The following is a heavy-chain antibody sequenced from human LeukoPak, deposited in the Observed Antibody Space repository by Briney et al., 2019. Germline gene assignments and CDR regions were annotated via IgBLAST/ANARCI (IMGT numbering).Heavy chain of an antibody. CDR2: NSAYNGNT. V-gene: IGHV1-18*01. J-gene: IGHJ3*02. Sequence: ASVKVSCKASGYTFTSYGISWVRQAPGQGLEWMGWNSAYNGNTNYAQKLQGRVTMTTDTSTSTAYMELGSLRSDDTAVYYCASQSPPKMIAFDIWGQGTMVTVSS. CDR1: GYTFTSYG. D-gene: IGHD3-22*01. CDR3: ASQSPPKMIAFDI.